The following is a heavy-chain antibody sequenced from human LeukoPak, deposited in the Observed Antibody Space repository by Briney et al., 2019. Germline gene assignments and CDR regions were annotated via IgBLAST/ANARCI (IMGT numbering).Heavy chain of an antibody. D-gene: IGHD3-10*01. CDR1: GGSISSSSYY. CDR2: IYYSGST. V-gene: IGHV4-39*07. J-gene: IGHJ3*02. Sequence: PSETLSLTCTVSGGSISSSSYYWGWIRQPPGKGLEWIGSIYYSGSTYYNPSLKSRVTISVDTSKNQFSLKLSSVTAADTAVYYCARDPPSGVDAFDIWGQGTMVTVSS. CDR3: ARDPPSGVDAFDI.